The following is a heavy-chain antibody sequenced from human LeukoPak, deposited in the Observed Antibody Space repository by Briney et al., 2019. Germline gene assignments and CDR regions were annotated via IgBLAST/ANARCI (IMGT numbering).Heavy chain of an antibody. Sequence: GGSLRLYCAASGFTISSNYMSWVRPAPGKGLEGVSGIYSGGSTYYADSVKGRFTISRDNSKNTLYLQMNSLRAEDTAVYYCARVSTDYDFWSGYYKGNWFDPWGQGTLVTVSS. D-gene: IGHD3-3*01. CDR3: ARVSTDYDFWSGYYKGNWFDP. CDR2: IYSGGST. V-gene: IGHV3-66*02. J-gene: IGHJ5*02. CDR1: GFTISSNY.